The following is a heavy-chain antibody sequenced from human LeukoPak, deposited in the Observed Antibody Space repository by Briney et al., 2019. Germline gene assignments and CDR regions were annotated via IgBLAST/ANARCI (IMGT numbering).Heavy chain of an antibody. CDR2: INHSGST. Sequence: SETLSPTCAVYGGSFSGYYWSWIRQPPGKGLEWIGEINHSGSTNYNPSLKSRVTISVDTSKNQFSLKLSSVTAADTAVYYCARGRYCSGGSCSLRGDYWGQGTLVTVSS. CDR3: ARGRYCSGGSCSLRGDY. D-gene: IGHD2-15*01. V-gene: IGHV4-34*01. J-gene: IGHJ4*02. CDR1: GGSFSGYY.